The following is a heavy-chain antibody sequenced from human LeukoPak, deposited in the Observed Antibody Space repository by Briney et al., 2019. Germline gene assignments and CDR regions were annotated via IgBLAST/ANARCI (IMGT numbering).Heavy chain of an antibody. CDR1: GFVFSNYA. CDR2: ITGDGSTP. Sequence: GGSLRLSCATSGFVFSNYAMNWVRQAPGKGLEYVSAITGDGSTPYYANSVKGRFTISRDKSRNTLYLQMGSLRSEDMAVYYCARVGFSGYDSWGQGALVTVSS. CDR3: ARVGFSGYDS. D-gene: IGHD5-12*01. V-gene: IGHV3-64*01. J-gene: IGHJ5*02.